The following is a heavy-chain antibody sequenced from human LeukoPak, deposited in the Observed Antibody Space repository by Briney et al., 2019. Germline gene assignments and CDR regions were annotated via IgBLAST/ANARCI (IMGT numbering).Heavy chain of an antibody. CDR2: ISGSGGST. D-gene: IGHD2-15*01. Sequence: GGSLRLSCAASGFTFSSYAMSWVRQAPVKGLEWVSAISGSGGSTYYADSVKGRFTISRDNSKNTLYLQMNSLRAEDTAVYYCATLVVVAATLKSPSDYWGQGTLVTVSS. V-gene: IGHV3-23*01. CDR1: GFTFSSYA. CDR3: ATLVVVAATLKSPSDY. J-gene: IGHJ4*02.